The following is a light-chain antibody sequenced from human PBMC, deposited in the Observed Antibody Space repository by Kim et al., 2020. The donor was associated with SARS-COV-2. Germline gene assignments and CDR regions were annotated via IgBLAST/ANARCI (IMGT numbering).Light chain of an antibody. CDR2: KAS. J-gene: IGKJ4*01. V-gene: IGKV1-5*03. CDR1: QTISSW. Sequence: AYVGDRVTITCRASQTISSWLAWYQQKPGKAPNLLIYKASTLESGVPSRFSGSGSGTEFTLTISSLQPDDFATYYCQQYNSYSLPFGGGTKVDIK. CDR3: QQYNSYSLP.